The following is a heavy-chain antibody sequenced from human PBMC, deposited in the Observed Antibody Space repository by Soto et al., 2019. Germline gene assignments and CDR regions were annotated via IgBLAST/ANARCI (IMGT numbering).Heavy chain of an antibody. J-gene: IGHJ6*04. Sequence: AAVKVSCKASGYSFTRYGISWVRQAPGQGLEWMGWISGYNANTNYPENLQGRVTMTTDTSTSTAYMEVRNLISDDTAVYYCARMGDVPYYYYGLDVWGKGTTVTVSS. D-gene: IGHD3-16*01. CDR1: GYSFTRYG. CDR3: ARMGDVPYYYYGLDV. CDR2: ISGYNANT. V-gene: IGHV1-18*01.